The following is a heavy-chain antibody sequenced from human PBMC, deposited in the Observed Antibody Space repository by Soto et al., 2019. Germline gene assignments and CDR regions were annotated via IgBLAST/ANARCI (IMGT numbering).Heavy chain of an antibody. V-gene: IGHV4-31*03. Sequence: QVPLQESGPGLVKPSQTLSLICTVSGGSISSGGYYWSWFRQRPGKGLEWIGYIYSGGSTYYNPSLQSRLTVSVDTSMNQFSLKLSSVTAADTAIYYCASSTDGYYFDYWGQGTLVTVSS. CDR2: IYSGGST. D-gene: IGHD2-21*02. J-gene: IGHJ4*02. CDR3: ASSTDGYYFDY. CDR1: GGSISSGGYY.